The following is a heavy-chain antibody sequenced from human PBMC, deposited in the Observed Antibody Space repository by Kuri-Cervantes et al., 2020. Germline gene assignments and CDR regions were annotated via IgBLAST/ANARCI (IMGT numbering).Heavy chain of an antibody. CDR2: ISSSSSYI. CDR3: ASSSTSCSTCYFDY. Sequence: GESLKISCAASGFTFSSYSMNWVRQAPGKGLEWVSSISSSSSYIYYADSVKGRFTISRDNAKNSLYLQMNSLRAEDTAAYYCASSSTSCSTCYFDYWGQGTLVTVSS. V-gene: IGHV3-21*01. CDR1: GFTFSSYS. J-gene: IGHJ4*02. D-gene: IGHD2-2*01.